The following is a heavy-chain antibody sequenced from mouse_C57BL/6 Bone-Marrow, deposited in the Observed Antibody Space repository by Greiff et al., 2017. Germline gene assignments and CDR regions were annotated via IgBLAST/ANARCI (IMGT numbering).Heavy chain of an antibody. V-gene: IGHV10-1*01. D-gene: IGHD1-1*01. J-gene: IGHJ4*01. CDR2: IRSKSNNYAT. CDR1: GFSFNTYA. CDR3: VRHSPSTVVATDYYAMDY. Sequence: EVQLVESGGGLVQPKGSLKLSCAASGFSFNTYAMNWVRQAPGKGLEWVARIRSKSNNYATYYADSVKDRFTISSDDSESMLYLQMNNLKTEDTAMYYCVRHSPSTVVATDYYAMDYWGQGTSVTVSS.